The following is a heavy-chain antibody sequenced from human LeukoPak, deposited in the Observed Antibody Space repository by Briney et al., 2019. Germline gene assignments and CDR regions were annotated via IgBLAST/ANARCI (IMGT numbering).Heavy chain of an antibody. Sequence: ASVKVSCKTSGYSFIDYYIHWVRQAPGQGLEWMGWINSNSADTNYAQNLQGRVTMTRDTSISTAYMELSRLRSDDTAQYYCARIGISARGTNFHHWGQGTLVTVSS. D-gene: IGHD6-13*01. V-gene: IGHV1-2*02. CDR2: INSNSADT. CDR1: GYSFIDYY. J-gene: IGHJ1*01. CDR3: ARIGISARGTNFHH.